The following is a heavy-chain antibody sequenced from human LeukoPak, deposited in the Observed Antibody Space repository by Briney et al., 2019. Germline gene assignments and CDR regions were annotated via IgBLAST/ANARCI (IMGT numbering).Heavy chain of an antibody. CDR2: IYSGGST. CDR3: ARSVGATTHFDY. CDR1: GFTFSSYE. Sequence: VQPGGSLRLSCAASGFTFSSYEMNWVRQAPGKGLEWVSVIYSGGSTYYADSVKGRFTISRDNSKNTLYLQMNSLRAEDTAVYYCARSVGATTHFDYWGQGTLVTVSS. D-gene: IGHD1-26*01. V-gene: IGHV3-66*01. J-gene: IGHJ4*02.